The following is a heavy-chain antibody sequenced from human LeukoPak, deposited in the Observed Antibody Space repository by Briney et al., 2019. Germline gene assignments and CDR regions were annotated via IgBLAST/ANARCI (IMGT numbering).Heavy chain of an antibody. CDR1: GFTFSSYT. CDR3: ARGSEGYCSGGGCYYGMDV. Sequence: GGSQRLSCAASGFTFSSYTMNWVRQAPGKGLEWVSYSSSSSYIYYADSVKGRFTISRDNAENSLYLQMNSLRAEDTAVYYCARGSEGYCSGGGCYYGMDVWGQGTTVTVSS. CDR2: SSSSSYI. J-gene: IGHJ6*01. V-gene: IGHV3-21*01. D-gene: IGHD2-15*01.